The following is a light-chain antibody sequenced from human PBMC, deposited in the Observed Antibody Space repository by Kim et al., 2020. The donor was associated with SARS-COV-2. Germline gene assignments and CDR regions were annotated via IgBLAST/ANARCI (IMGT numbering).Light chain of an antibody. J-gene: IGKJ4*01. CDR3: QQSYTAPT. CDR2: AAS. V-gene: IGKV1-39*01. Sequence: SGSVGDRVTITGRASQSISTYLVWYQQKPGKAPNLLIYAASRVQSGVPSRFSGSGYGTEFTLTITSLQPDDFATYYCQQSYTAPTFGGGTKVDIK. CDR1: QSISTY.